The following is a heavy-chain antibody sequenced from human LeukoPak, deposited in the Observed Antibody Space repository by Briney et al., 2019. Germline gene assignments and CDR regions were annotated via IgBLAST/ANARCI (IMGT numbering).Heavy chain of an antibody. V-gene: IGHV4-39*01. D-gene: IGHD2-15*01. CDR1: GDSISSSSYY. CDR3: ARRSGGGDY. Sequence: SQTLSLTCTVSGDSISSSSYYWGWIRQPPGKGLEWIGDIYYRGSTYYSPSLKSRVSMSIDTSNNQFSLTLNSVTAADTALYFCARRSGGGDYWGQGTLVTVSS. J-gene: IGHJ4*02. CDR2: IYYRGST.